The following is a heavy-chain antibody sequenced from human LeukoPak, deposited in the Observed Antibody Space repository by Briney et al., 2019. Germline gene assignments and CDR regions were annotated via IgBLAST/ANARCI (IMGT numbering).Heavy chain of an antibody. D-gene: IGHD3-22*01. CDR1: GGSFSGYY. CDR3: AGSGGSYYYDSSGYYRRNHPLDY. CDR2: INHSGST. J-gene: IGHJ4*02. Sequence: SETLSLTCAVYGGSFSGYYWSWIRQPPGKGLEWIGEINHSGSTNYNPSLKSRVTISVDTSKNQFSLKLSSVTAADTAVYYCAGSGGSYYYDSSGYYRRNHPLDYWGQGTLVTVPS. V-gene: IGHV4-34*01.